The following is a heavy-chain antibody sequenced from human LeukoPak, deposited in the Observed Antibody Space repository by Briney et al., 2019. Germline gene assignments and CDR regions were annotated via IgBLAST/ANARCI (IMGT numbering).Heavy chain of an antibody. CDR1: GFTFSIYW. J-gene: IGHJ4*02. CDR3: AKGRGYLDY. V-gene: IGHV3-7*03. CDR2: INQDGSQK. Sequence: GGSLRLSCAASGFTFSIYWMSWVRQAPGKGLEWVANINQDGSQKYYVDSVKGRFTISRDNAKNSFFLQMNSLRAEDTAIYYCAKGRGYLDYWGQGTLVTVSS. D-gene: IGHD6-13*01.